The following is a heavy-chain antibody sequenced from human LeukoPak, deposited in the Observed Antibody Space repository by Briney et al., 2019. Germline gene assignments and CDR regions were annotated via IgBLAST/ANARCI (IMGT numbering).Heavy chain of an antibody. D-gene: IGHD6-6*01. Sequence: GGSLRLSCAASGFTFSSYAMHWVRQGPGKGLEWVAVMAHDGSNIYYAGSVLGRFTISRDNSKDTLHLQMNSLRAEDTAVYYCARDESIAALPEGWFDPWGQGTLVTVSS. J-gene: IGHJ5*02. V-gene: IGHV3-30-3*01. CDR3: ARDESIAALPEGWFDP. CDR1: GFTFSSYA. CDR2: MAHDGSNI.